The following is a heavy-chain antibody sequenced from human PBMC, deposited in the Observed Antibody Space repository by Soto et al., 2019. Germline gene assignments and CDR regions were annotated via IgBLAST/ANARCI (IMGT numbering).Heavy chain of an antibody. CDR1: GFTFSSYG. CDR2: ISYDGSNK. J-gene: IGHJ3*02. Sequence: ESGGGVVQPGRSLRLSCAASGFTFSSYGMHWVRQAPGKGLEWVAVISYDGSNKYYADSVKGRFTISRDNSKNTLYLQMNSLRAEDTAVYYCAKDYVSGSYYQNDAFDIWGQGTMVTVSS. V-gene: IGHV3-30*18. CDR3: AKDYVSGSYYQNDAFDI. D-gene: IGHD3-10*01.